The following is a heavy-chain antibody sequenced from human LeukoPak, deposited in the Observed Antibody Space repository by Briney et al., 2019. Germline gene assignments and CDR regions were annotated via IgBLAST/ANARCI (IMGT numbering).Heavy chain of an antibody. CDR3: ARVXFPSGPTHCFDP. J-gene: IGHJ5*02. V-gene: IGHV1-2*02. CDR1: GYIFSGHY. CDR2: INPASGGT. Sequence: ASVKVSCKASGYIFSGHYIQWVRQAPGQGLEWMGWINPASGGTNNAQKFHGRVTMTTDTSISTLYMELNSLRSDDTAVYYCARVXFPSGPTHCFDPWGQGTLVTVSS.